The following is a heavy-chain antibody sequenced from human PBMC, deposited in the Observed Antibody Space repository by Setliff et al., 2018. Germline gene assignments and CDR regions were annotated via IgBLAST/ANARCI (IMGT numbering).Heavy chain of an antibody. CDR3: ARDTRDKYDTSGYYLSFDS. D-gene: IGHD3-22*01. CDR1: GYTLSRHY. Sequence: ASVKVSCKATGYTLSRHYMHWARQAPGQGLEWMGIINPGGGSASIVQKFQGRVTMTRDTSISTGYMELSRLRSDDTAVYYCARDTRDKYDTSGYYLSFDSWGQGALVTVSS. V-gene: IGHV1-46*01. CDR2: INPGGGSA. J-gene: IGHJ4*02.